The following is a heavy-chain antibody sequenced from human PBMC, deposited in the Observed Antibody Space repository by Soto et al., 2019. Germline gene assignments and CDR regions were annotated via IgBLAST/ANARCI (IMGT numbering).Heavy chain of an antibody. CDR3: ARGFPVAAAGTHFDY. CDR1: GGSFSGYY. J-gene: IGHJ4*02. CDR2: INHGGTT. V-gene: IGHV4-34*01. D-gene: IGHD6-13*01. Sequence: SETLSLTCGVYGGSFSGYYWSWIRQPPGKGLEWIGEINHGGTTNYNPSLKSRVTISLDTSKNQFSLKLSSVTAADTAVYYCARGFPVAAAGTHFDYWGQGTLVTVSS.